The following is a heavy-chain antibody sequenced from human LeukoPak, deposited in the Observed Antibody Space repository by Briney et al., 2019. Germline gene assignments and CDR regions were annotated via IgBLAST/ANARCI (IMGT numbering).Heavy chain of an antibody. Sequence: LETLSLTCTVSGGSISGYSWNWIRQPPGKGLEWIGYIYYSGSTNYNPSLKSRVTILVDASKNQFSLKLSSVTAADTALYYCARGVYDSSGYYYGHFDSWGQGTLVTVSS. CDR1: GGSISGYS. V-gene: IGHV4-59*01. CDR3: ARGVYDSSGYYYGHFDS. J-gene: IGHJ4*02. CDR2: IYYSGST. D-gene: IGHD3-22*01.